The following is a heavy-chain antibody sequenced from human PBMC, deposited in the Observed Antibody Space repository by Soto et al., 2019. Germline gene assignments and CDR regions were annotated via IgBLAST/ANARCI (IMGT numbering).Heavy chain of an antibody. CDR3: ARDGFMAEQDHYGMDV. CDR1: GFTFSSYG. J-gene: IGHJ6*02. V-gene: IGHV3-33*01. CDR2: IWYDGSNK. D-gene: IGHD6-19*01. Sequence: QVQLVESGGGVVQPGRSLRLSCAASGFTFSSYGMHWVRQAPGKGLEWVAVIWYDGSNKYYADSVKGRFTISRDNSKNALDLQMNGLRAEDTAVYYCARDGFMAEQDHYGMDVWGQGTTVTVSS.